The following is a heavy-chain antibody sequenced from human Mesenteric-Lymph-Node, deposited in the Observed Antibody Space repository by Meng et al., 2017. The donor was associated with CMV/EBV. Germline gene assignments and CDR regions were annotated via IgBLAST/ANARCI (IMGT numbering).Heavy chain of an antibody. CDR3: ARDIVGASLGAFDI. CDR2: MNQDGSEK. Sequence: GESLKISCAVSGFTFSSYWMSWVRQVPGKGLEWVANMNQDGSEKQYVDSVKGRLTISRDNAKNSLYLQMNSLRAEDTAVYYCARDIVGASLGAFDIWGLGTVVTVSS. D-gene: IGHD1-26*01. J-gene: IGHJ3*02. CDR1: GFTFSSYW. V-gene: IGHV3-7*01.